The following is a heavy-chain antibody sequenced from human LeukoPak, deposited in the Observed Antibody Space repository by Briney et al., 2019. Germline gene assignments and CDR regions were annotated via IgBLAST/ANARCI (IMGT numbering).Heavy chain of an antibody. CDR1: GYTFTGYY. V-gene: IGHV1-2*02. CDR3: ARSYGGTKYYYYGMDV. D-gene: IGHD1/OR15-1a*01. Sequence: ASVKVSCKASGYTFTGYYMHWVRQAPGQGLEWMGWINPNSGGTNYAQKFQGRVTMTRDTSISTAYMELSRLRSDDTAVYYCARSYGGTKYYYYGMDVWGQGTTVTVSS. CDR2: INPNSGGT. J-gene: IGHJ6*02.